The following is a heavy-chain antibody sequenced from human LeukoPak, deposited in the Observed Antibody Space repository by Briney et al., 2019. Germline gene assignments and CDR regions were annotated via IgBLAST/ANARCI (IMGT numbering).Heavy chain of an antibody. CDR3: ARDLPGYGMDV. Sequence: PSETLSLTCAVYGVSFSGYYWSWIRQPPGKGLEWIGEINHSGSTNYNPSLKSRVTISVDTSKNQFSLKLSSVTAADTAVYYCARDLPGYGMDVWGQGTTVTVSS. CDR1: GVSFSGYY. D-gene: IGHD1-1*01. CDR2: INHSGST. V-gene: IGHV4-34*09. J-gene: IGHJ6*02.